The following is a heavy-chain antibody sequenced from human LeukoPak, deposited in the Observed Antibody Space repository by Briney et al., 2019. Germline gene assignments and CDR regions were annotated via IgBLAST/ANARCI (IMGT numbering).Heavy chain of an antibody. D-gene: IGHD4-17*01. Sequence: SEALSLTCAVYGGSFSGYYWSWIRQPPGKGLEWIGEINHSGSTNYNPSLKSRVTMSVDTSKNQFSLKLSSVTAADTAVYYCARAKRDDYGSNGGKNWFDPWGQGTLVTVSS. CDR2: INHSGST. CDR1: GGSFSGYY. V-gene: IGHV4-34*01. CDR3: ARAKRDDYGSNGGKNWFDP. J-gene: IGHJ5*02.